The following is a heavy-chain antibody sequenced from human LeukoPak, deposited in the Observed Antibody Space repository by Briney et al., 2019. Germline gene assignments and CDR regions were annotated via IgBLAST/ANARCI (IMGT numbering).Heavy chain of an antibody. D-gene: IGHD1-26*01. CDR1: GFTVSSNY. CDR2: IYSGGST. CDR3: ARDSYSGSYYEPPYFDY. J-gene: IGHJ4*02. Sequence: GGSLRLSCAASGFTVSSNYMSWVRQAPGKGLEWVSVIYSGGSTYYADSVKGRFTISRDNSRNTLYLQMNSLRAEDTAVYYCARDSYSGSYYEPPYFDYWGQGTLVTVSS. V-gene: IGHV3-66*01.